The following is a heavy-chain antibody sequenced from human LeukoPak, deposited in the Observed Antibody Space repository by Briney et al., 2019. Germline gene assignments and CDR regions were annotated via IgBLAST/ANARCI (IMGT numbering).Heavy chain of an antibody. CDR3: ARDLPYSSSWESIDY. V-gene: IGHV1-18*01. CDR2: ISTYNGNT. J-gene: IGHJ4*02. Sequence: ASVKVSCEASGYTFTSYGIIWVRQAPGQGLEWMGWISTYNGNTNYAQKIQGRVTMTTDTSTSTAYMELRSLRSDDTAVYYCARDLPYSSSWESIDYWGQGTLVTVSS. D-gene: IGHD6-13*01. CDR1: GYTFTSYG.